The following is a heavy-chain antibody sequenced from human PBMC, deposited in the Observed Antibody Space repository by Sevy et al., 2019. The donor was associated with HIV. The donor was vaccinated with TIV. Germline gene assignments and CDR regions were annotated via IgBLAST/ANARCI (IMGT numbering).Heavy chain of an antibody. Sequence: GGSLRLSCAASGFSFISYEMNWVRQAPGRGLELVAYISDGGGTTDYADSVKGRFTISRDNAENSLYLQMNSLRAEDTAVYYCARPYSSNFYGDFDLWGQGTMVTVSS. D-gene: IGHD6-13*01. J-gene: IGHJ3*01. CDR3: ARPYSSNFYGDFDL. CDR1: GFSFISYE. V-gene: IGHV3-48*03. CDR2: ISDGGGTT.